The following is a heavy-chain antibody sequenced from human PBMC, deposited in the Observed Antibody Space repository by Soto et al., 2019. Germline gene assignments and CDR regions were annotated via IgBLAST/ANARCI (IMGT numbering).Heavy chain of an antibody. CDR2: ISGSGGST. D-gene: IGHD3-16*01. V-gene: IGHV3-23*01. CDR1: GFTFSSYA. Sequence: EVQLLESGGGLVQPGGSPRLSCAASGFTFSSYAMSWVRQAPGKGLEWVSAISGSGGSTYYADSVKGRFTISRDNSKNTLYLQMNSLRAEDTAVYYCAKDSLMITFGGVLDYWGQGTLVTVSS. CDR3: AKDSLMITFGGVLDY. J-gene: IGHJ4*02.